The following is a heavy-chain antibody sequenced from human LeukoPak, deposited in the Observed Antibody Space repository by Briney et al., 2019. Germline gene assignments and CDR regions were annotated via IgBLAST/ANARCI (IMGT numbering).Heavy chain of an antibody. J-gene: IGHJ5*02. V-gene: IGHV4-34*01. CDR1: GGSISSYY. D-gene: IGHD6-19*01. Sequence: PSETLSLTCAVSGGSISSYYRSWIRQPPGKGLEWIWEINHSGSTNYNTSLKSRVTISVDTSKNQFSLKLSSVTAADTAVYYCARSRTGYSSGWGGNWFDPWGQGTLVPVSS. CDR3: ARSRTGYSSGWGGNWFDP. CDR2: INHSGST.